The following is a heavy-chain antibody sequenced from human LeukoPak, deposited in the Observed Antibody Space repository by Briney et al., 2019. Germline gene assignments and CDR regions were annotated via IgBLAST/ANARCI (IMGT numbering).Heavy chain of an antibody. D-gene: IGHD3-10*01. CDR2: ISGSGGST. V-gene: IGHV3-23*01. CDR1: GFTFSSYA. CDR3: AKEENYGSGSYYNDYFDY. Sequence: PGGSLRLSCAAPGFTFSSYAMSWVRQAPGKGLEWVSAISGSGGSTYYADSVKGRFTISRDNSQNTLYLQMNSLRAEDTAVYYCAKEENYGSGSYYNDYFDYWGQGTLVTVSS. J-gene: IGHJ4*02.